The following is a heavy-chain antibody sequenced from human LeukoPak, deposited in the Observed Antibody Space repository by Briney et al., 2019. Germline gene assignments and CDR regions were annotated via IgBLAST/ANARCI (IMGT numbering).Heavy chain of an antibody. V-gene: IGHV3-20*04. CDR2: INWNGGST. CDR3: ARAVYSSGWYGVCYLDY. D-gene: IGHD6-19*01. CDR1: GFTFDDYG. J-gene: IGHJ4*02. Sequence: PGGSLRLSCAASGFTFDDYGMSWVRQAPGKGLEWVSGINWNGGSTGYADSVKGRFTISRDNAKNSLYLQMNSLRAEDTALYYCARAVYSSGWYGVCYLDYWGQGTLVTVSS.